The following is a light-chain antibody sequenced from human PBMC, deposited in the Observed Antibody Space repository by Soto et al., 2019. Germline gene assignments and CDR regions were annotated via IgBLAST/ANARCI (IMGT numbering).Light chain of an antibody. CDR2: SNS. CDR3: AAWDDSLNGPV. Sequence: QSVVTQPPSASGTPGQRVTISCSGSSSNIGSNTVKWYRQFPGTAPKLLIYSNSQRPSGVPDRFSGSKSGTSASLAISGLQSEDEADYYCAAWDDSLNGPVFGTGTQLTVL. V-gene: IGLV1-44*01. J-gene: IGLJ1*01. CDR1: SSNIGSNT.